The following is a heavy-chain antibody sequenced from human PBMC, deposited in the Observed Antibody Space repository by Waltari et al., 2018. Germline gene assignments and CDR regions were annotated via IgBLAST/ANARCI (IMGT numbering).Heavy chain of an antibody. J-gene: IGHJ5*02. CDR2: INHSGST. CDR3: ARGGATYYDFWSGSINWFDP. CDR1: GGSFSGYY. Sequence: QVQLQQWGAGLLKPSETLSLTCAVYGGSFSGYYWSWIRQPPGKGLEWIGEINHSGSTNYHPSPKSRVTISVDTSKNQFSLKLSSVTAADTAVYYCARGGATYYDFWSGSINWFDPWGQGTLVTVSS. V-gene: IGHV4-34*01. D-gene: IGHD3-3*01.